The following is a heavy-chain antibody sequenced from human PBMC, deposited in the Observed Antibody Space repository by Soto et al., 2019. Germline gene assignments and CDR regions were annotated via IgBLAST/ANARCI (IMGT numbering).Heavy chain of an antibody. J-gene: IGHJ4*02. Sequence: SDTLSLTCTVSCCSISSSSYYWGWIRQPPGKELERIGSIYYSGSTYYNQSLKIRVTISVDTSKNQFSLNLSSVTAADTAVYYCARHTPAISISDHWGQGTQVTVS. CDR3: ARHTPAISISDH. D-gene: IGHD2-15*01. CDR2: IYYSGST. CDR1: CCSISSSSYY. V-gene: IGHV4-39*01.